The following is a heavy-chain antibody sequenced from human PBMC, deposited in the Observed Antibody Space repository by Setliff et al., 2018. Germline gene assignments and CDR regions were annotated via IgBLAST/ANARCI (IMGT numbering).Heavy chain of an antibody. V-gene: IGHV4-39*07. CDR2: IYYGGSA. Sequence: KTSETLSLTCTVSGGSISSSNYYWGWIRQPPGKGLEWIGNIYYGGSAYYDSSLKSRVTISVDTSKNQFSLKLSSVTAADTAMYYCARILGYCSGGSCYVPYWGQGTLVTVSS. D-gene: IGHD2-15*01. J-gene: IGHJ4*02. CDR1: GGSISSSNYY. CDR3: ARILGYCSGGSCYVPY.